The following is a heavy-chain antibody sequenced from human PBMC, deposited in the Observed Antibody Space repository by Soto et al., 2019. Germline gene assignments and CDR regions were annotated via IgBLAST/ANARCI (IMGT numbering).Heavy chain of an antibody. CDR3: AKVTHGYCSGGSCYPGYFQH. J-gene: IGHJ1*01. CDR1: GFTFSSYA. V-gene: IGHV3-23*01. Sequence: EVQLLESGGGLVQPGGSLRLSCAASGFTFSSYAMSWVRQAPGKGLEWVSAISGSGGSTYYADSVKGRFTISRDNSKNTLYLQMNSLRAEDTAVYYCAKVTHGYCSGGSCYPGYFQHWGQGTLVTVSS. D-gene: IGHD2-15*01. CDR2: ISGSGGST.